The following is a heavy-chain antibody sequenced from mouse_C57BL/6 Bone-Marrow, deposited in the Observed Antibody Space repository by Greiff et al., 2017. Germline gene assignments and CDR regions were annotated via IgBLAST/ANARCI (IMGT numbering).Heavy chain of an antibody. V-gene: IGHV1-80*01. CDR3: ARITTVVHYFDY. D-gene: IGHD1-1*01. CDR2: IYPGDGDT. Sequence: QVQLKESGAELVKPGASVKISCKASGYAFSSYWMNWVKQRPGKGLEWIGQIYPGDGDTNYNGKFKGKATLTADKSSSTAYMQLSSLTSEDSAVYFCARITTVVHYFDYWGQGTTLTVSS. CDR1: GYAFSSYW. J-gene: IGHJ2*01.